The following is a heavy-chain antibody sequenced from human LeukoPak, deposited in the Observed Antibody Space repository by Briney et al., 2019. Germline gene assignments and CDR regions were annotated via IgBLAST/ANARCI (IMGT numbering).Heavy chain of an antibody. CDR2: ISSSSSYI. J-gene: IGHJ4*02. D-gene: IGHD3-10*01. CDR1: GFTFSSYS. V-gene: IGHV3-21*01. Sequence: GGSLRLSCAASGFTFSSYSMNWVRQAPGKGLEWVSSISSSSSYIYYADSVKGRFTISRDNAKNSLYLKMNSLRAEDTAVYYCARENYGSGSYEGYFDYWGQGTLVTVYS. CDR3: ARENYGSGSYEGYFDY.